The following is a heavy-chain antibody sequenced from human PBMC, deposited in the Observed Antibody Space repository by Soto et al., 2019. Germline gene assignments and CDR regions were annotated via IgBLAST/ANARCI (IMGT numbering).Heavy chain of an antibody. D-gene: IGHD1-26*01. J-gene: IGHJ4*02. CDR3: AKDRLPDGIWSYDF. Sequence: ACCMRLSCTASGFTFNTYTMTWGPQAPGKGLEWVSGIGGGGDTYYADSVKGRFTISRDNSKNMLFLQMNSLRVEDTAVYYCAKDRLPDGIWSYDFWGQGTLVSVSS. CDR1: GFTFNTYT. CDR2: IGGGGDT. V-gene: IGHV3-23*01.